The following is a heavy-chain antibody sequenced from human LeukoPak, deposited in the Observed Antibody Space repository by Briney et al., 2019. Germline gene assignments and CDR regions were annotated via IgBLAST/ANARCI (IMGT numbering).Heavy chain of an antibody. V-gene: IGHV1-46*01. CDR1: GYTFTSYY. J-gene: IGHJ5*02. CDR3: ARDRGDYYDSSGYYYVKNWFDP. CDR2: INPSGGST. Sequence: ASVKVSCKASGYTFTSYYMHWVRQAPGQGLEWMGIINPSGGSTSYAQKFQGRVTMTRDMSTSTVYMELSSLRSEDTAVYYCARDRGDYYDSSGYYYVKNWFDPWGQGTLVTVSS. D-gene: IGHD3-22*01.